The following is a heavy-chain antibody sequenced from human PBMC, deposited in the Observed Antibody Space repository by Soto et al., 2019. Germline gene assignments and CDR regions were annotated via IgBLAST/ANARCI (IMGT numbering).Heavy chain of an antibody. Sequence: VASVKVSCKASGGTFSSYAISWVRQAPGQGLEWMGGIIPIFGTANYAQKFQGRVTITADKSTSTIYMELSSLRSEDTAVYYCAHLRRAHGDQRPPSHYYYGMDVWGQGTTVTVSS. J-gene: IGHJ6*02. CDR3: AHLRRAHGDQRPPSHYYYGMDV. CDR2: IIPIFGTA. D-gene: IGHD4-17*01. CDR1: GGTFSSYA. V-gene: IGHV1-69*06.